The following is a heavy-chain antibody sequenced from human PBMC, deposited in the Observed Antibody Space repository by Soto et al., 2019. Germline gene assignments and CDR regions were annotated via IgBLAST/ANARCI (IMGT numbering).Heavy chain of an antibody. V-gene: IGHV3-23*01. D-gene: IGHD1-20*01. CDR2: VSGSGGST. Sequence: EVQLLESGGGLVQPGGFLRFSCAASGITFSSYAMSWVRQAPGKGLEWISAVSGSGGSTYYADSVKGRFTISRDNSKDTLYLQMNNLRAEDTAVYYCAKPPDYNWNDYWGQGTLVTVSS. CDR1: GITFSSYA. J-gene: IGHJ4*02. CDR3: AKPPDYNWNDY.